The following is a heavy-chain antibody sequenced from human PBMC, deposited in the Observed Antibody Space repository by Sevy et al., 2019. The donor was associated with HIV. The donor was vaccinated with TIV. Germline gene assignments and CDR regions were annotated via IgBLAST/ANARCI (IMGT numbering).Heavy chain of an antibody. J-gene: IGHJ5*02. V-gene: IGHV3-53*01. D-gene: IGHD6-13*01. Sequence: GGSRLSCAGSGFDVSNNYMSWVRQAPGKGLEWVSIIYSSGTTYYADSVKGRFTISRDKSKNTVYLQMSSLRADDTAFYHCARDYSRRPGWFDPWGQGTLVTVSS. CDR3: ARDYSRRPGWFDP. CDR2: IYSSGTT. CDR1: GFDVSNNY.